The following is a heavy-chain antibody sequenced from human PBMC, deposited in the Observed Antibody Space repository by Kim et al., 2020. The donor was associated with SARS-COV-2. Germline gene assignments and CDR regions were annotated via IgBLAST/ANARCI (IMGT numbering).Heavy chain of an antibody. D-gene: IGHD6-19*01. J-gene: IGHJ6*02. CDR2: INHSGST. CDR3: ARGPLPRQWHRNRYGMDL. Sequence: SETLSLTCAVYGGSFSGYYWSWIRQPPGKGLEWIGEINHSGSTNYNPSLKSRVTISVDTSKNQFSLKLSSVTAADTAVYYCARGPLPRQWHRNRYGMDLWGQGTTVTVSS. CDR1: GGSFSGYY. V-gene: IGHV4-34*01.